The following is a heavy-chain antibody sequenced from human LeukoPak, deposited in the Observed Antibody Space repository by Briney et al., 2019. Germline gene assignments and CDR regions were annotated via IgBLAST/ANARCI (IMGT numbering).Heavy chain of an antibody. CDR3: ARGGSGSFKSYMDV. CDR1: GYTFTGYY. Sequence: ASVKVSCKASGYTFTGYYMHWVRQAPGQGLEWMGWINPNSGGTNYAQKFQGRVTMTRDTSISTAYMELSSLRSEDTAVYYCARGGSGSFKSYMDVWGKGTTVTVSS. CDR2: INPNSGGT. J-gene: IGHJ6*03. D-gene: IGHD1-26*01. V-gene: IGHV1-2*02.